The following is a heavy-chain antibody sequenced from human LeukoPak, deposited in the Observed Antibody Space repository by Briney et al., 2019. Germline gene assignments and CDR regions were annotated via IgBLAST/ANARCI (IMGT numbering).Heavy chain of an antibody. Sequence: GASVKVSCKASGYTSTSYDINWVRQATGQGLEWMGWMNPNSGNTGYAQKFQGRVTMTRNTSISTAYMELSSLRSEDTAVYYCARGGYSGYDYGYYYYGMDVWGQGTTVTVSS. J-gene: IGHJ6*02. CDR1: GYTSTSYD. CDR3: ARGGYSGYDYGYYYYGMDV. D-gene: IGHD5-12*01. CDR2: MNPNSGNT. V-gene: IGHV1-8*01.